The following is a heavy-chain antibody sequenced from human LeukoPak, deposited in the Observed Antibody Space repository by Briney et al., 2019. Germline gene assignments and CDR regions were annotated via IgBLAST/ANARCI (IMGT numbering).Heavy chain of an antibody. CDR3: AKVSGYSSSWSILKYYYYGMDV. CDR1: GFTFSSYG. D-gene: IGHD6-13*01. V-gene: IGHV3-30*18. J-gene: IGHJ6*02. Sequence: QPGRSLRLSCAASGFTFSSYGMHWVRQAPGKGLERVAVISYDGSNKYYADSVKGRFTISRDNSKNTLYLQMNSLRAEDTAVYYCAKVSGYSSSWSILKYYYYGMDVWGQGTTVTVSS. CDR2: ISYDGSNK.